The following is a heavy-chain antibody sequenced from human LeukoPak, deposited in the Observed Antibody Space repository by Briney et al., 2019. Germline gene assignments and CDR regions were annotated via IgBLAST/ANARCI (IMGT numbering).Heavy chain of an antibody. V-gene: IGHV3-9*01. CDR3: AKAVSKGWYGDTCEI. CDR1: GFTIGDYA. CDR2: SSWYSGSI. Sequence: PGGTLRLSCAASGFTIGDYAKHWSWKGQAPGQERDSVSSWYSGSIGYSDSVQGRCTISRDNAKNYLFLLMMSPIAEAAAFFYYAKAVSKGWYGDTCEIWGRGTRVRVPS. D-gene: IGHD6-19*01. J-gene: IGHJ3*02.